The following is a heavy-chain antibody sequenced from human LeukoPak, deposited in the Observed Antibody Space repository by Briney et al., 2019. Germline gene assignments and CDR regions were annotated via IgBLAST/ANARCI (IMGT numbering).Heavy chain of an antibody. J-gene: IGHJ4*02. Sequence: ASVNVSCKASGYTFKGYYMHCVAQAPGQGLEWMGWINPNSGGTKYAQKFQGRVTMTRDTSISTAYMELSRLRSDDTAVYYCARRPGVPGGGVGDYWGQGTLVTVSS. D-gene: IGHD3-16*01. V-gene: IGHV1-2*02. CDR2: INPNSGGT. CDR3: ARRPGVPGGGVGDY. CDR1: GYTFKGYY.